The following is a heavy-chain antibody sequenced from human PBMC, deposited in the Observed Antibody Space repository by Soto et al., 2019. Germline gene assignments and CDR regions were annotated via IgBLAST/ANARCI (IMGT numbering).Heavy chain of an antibody. CDR3: ARDLDGLHDDTSGPFPRPG. CDR2: IHSSGSI. Sequence: SETLSLTCTVPGGSISSDDYYWSWIRQAPGRGLEWIGYIHSSGSIYYNPSLKSRATMSIDTAGNQFSLEVSSVTVADTAVYYCARDLDGLHDDTSGPFPRPGWGQGTLVTVSS. V-gene: IGHV4-30-4*01. J-gene: IGHJ1*01. CDR1: GGSISSDDYY. D-gene: IGHD3-22*01.